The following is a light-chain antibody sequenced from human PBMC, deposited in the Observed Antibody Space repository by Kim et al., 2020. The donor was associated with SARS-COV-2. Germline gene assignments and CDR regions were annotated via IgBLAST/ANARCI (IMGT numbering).Light chain of an antibody. V-gene: IGKV1-12*01. CDR3: QRADSFPLG. CDR1: QDISSW. CDR2: AAS. Sequence: DSVGDRVTITCRASQDISSWLAWYQQKPGKAPKLLISAASSLQSGVPSRFSGSGSGTDFTLTISSLQPEDFASYYCQRADSFPLGFGGGTKVDIK. J-gene: IGKJ4*01.